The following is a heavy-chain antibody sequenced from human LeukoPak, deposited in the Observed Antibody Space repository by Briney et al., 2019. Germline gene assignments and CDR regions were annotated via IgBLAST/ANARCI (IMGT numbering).Heavy chain of an antibody. CDR3: EKDSTGQYYYDSSGFLNWFDP. CDR1: GFTFSSYG. V-gene: IGHV3-30*02. Sequence: GGSLRLSCAASGFTFSSYGMHWVRQAPGKGLEWVAFIRYDGSNKYYADSVKGRFTISRDNSKNTLYLQMNSLRAEDTAVYYCEKDSTGQYYYDSSGFLNWFDPWGQGTLVTVSS. D-gene: IGHD3-22*01. J-gene: IGHJ5*02. CDR2: IRYDGSNK.